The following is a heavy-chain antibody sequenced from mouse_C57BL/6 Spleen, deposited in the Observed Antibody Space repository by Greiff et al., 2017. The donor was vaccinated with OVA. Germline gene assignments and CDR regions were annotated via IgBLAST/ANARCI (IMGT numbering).Heavy chain of an antibody. D-gene: IGHD1-1*01. J-gene: IGHJ2*01. CDR3: ASRYYGSSYFDY. CDR1: GYSFTGYY. V-gene: IGHV1-42*01. CDR2: INPSTGGT. Sequence: VQLQQSGPELVKPGASVKISCKASGYSFTGYYMNWVKQSPEKSLEWIGEINPSTGGTTYNQKFKAKATLTVDKSSRTAHKKLKSLTSEDAAVYYCASRYYGSSYFDYWGQGTTLTVSS.